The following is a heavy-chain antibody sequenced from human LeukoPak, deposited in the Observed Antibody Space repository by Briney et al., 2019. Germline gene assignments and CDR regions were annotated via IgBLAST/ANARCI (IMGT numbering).Heavy chain of an antibody. D-gene: IGHD2-2*01. CDR3: ARGRGGPAAMSGHYMDV. Sequence: SVRGRFTISRDNAKNSLYLQMNSLRAEDTAVYYCARGRGGPAAMSGHYMDVWGKGTTVTVSS. J-gene: IGHJ6*03. V-gene: IGHV3-11*06.